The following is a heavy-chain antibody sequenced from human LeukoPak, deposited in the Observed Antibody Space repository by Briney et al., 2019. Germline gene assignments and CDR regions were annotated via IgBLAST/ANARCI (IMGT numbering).Heavy chain of an antibody. CDR1: GLTVSNNY. D-gene: IGHD2-15*01. CDR2: IYSGCST. CDR3: ARDRHCSAGRCSGL. Sequence: GGSLRLSCAASGLTVSNNYMKWVRQAPGKGREWVSLIYSGCSTYYSDSVKGRFTISRDNPKNTVYLEMNNLRAAETPVYYCARDRHCSAGRCSGLWGQGTLVTVSS. V-gene: IGHV3-53*01. J-gene: IGHJ4*02.